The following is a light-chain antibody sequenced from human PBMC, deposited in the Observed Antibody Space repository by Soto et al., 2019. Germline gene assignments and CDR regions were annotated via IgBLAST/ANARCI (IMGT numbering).Light chain of an antibody. J-gene: IGKJ1*01. CDR2: AAS. CDR3: QQSYSTPCT. CDR1: QSISSY. V-gene: IGKV1-39*01. Sequence: DIQMTQSPSSLSASVGDRVTIPCRASQSISSYLNWYQQKPGQAPKLLIYAASSLPSGVPSRFSGSGSGTDFTLTITSLQPEDFATYYCQQSYSTPCTFGQGTKVDI.